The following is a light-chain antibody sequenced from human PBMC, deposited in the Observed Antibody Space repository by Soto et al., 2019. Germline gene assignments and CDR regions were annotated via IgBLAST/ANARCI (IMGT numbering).Light chain of an antibody. CDR1: SSDVGAYKY. CDR3: SSSTSTNTQV. Sequence: QSALTQPASVSGSPGQSITISCTGTSSDVGAYKYVSWYQQHPGKAPKLMIYEVSNRPSGVSNRFSGSKSGNTASVTISGLQAEDEADYYCSSSTSTNTQVFGTGTKVTVL. CDR2: EVS. J-gene: IGLJ1*01. V-gene: IGLV2-14*01.